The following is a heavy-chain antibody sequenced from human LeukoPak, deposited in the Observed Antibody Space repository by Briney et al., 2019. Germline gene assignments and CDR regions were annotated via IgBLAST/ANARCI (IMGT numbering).Heavy chain of an antibody. D-gene: IGHD3-22*01. CDR2: INHSGST. Sequence: SETLSLTCAVYGGSFSGYYWSWIRQPPGKGLGWIGEINHSGSTNYNPSLKSRVTISVDTSKNQFSLKLSSVTAADTAVYYCARRSRKWLYLGGAPFDYWGQGTLVTVSS. CDR3: ARRSRKWLYLGGAPFDY. V-gene: IGHV4-34*01. J-gene: IGHJ4*02. CDR1: GGSFSGYY.